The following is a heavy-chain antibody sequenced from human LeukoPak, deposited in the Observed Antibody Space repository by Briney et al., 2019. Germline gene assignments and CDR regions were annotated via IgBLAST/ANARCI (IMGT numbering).Heavy chain of an antibody. J-gene: IGHJ4*02. CDR3: ARGNPTRGWLQIYYFDY. D-gene: IGHD5-24*01. CDR1: GYTFTGYY. V-gene: IGHV1-2*02. Sequence: ASVKVSCKASGYTFTGYYMHWVPQAPGQGLEWMGWINPNSGGTNYAQKFQGRVTMTRDTSISTAYMELSRLRSDDTAVYYCARGNPTRGWLQIYYFDYWGQGTLVTVSS. CDR2: INPNSGGT.